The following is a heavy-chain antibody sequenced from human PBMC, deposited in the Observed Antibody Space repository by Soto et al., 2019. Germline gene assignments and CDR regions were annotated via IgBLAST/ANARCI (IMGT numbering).Heavy chain of an antibody. Sequence: QVQLVQSGAEVKKPGASVKVSCKASGYTFTSYGISWVRQAPGQGLERMGWISAYNGNTNYAQKLQGRVTMTANTSTSTAYMELRSLRSDDTAVYYCARVNVYPRYYYYYGMDVWGQGTTVTVSS. CDR2: ISAYNGNT. CDR3: ARVNVYPRYYYYYGMDV. V-gene: IGHV1-18*01. J-gene: IGHJ6*02. CDR1: GYTFTSYG. D-gene: IGHD3-10*02.